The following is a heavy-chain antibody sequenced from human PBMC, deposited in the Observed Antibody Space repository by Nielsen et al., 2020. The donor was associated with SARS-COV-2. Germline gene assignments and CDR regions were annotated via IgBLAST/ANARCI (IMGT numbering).Heavy chain of an antibody. CDR2: IYHSGRT. J-gene: IGHJ3*02. Sequence: TLSLTCAVSGGSISSGGYSWSWIRQPTGKGLEWIGYIYHSGRTYYNPSLKSRVTISVDRSKNQFSLKLSSVTAADTAVYYCARGGRLTFGGADDAFDIWGQGTMVTVSS. CDR1: GGSISSGGYS. V-gene: IGHV4-30-2*01. CDR3: ARGGRLTFGGADDAFDI. D-gene: IGHD3-16*01.